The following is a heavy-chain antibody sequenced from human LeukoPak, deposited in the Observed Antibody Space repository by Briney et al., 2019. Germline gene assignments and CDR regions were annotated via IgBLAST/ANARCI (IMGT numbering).Heavy chain of an antibody. CDR1: GYTFTSYY. CDR2: INPSGGST. CDR3: ARTWNEGNSFDY. J-gene: IGHJ4*02. V-gene: IGHV1-46*01. Sequence: ASVKVSCKASGYTFTSYYIHWVRQAPGQGLEWIGIINPSGGSTSYAHKFQGRVTMTRDTSTTTVYMQLSSLRSEDTAVYYCARTWNEGNSFDYWGQGTLVTVSS. D-gene: IGHD1-1*01.